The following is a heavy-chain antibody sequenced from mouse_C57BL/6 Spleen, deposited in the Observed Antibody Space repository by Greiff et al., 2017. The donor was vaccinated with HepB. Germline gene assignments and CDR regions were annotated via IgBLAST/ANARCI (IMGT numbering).Heavy chain of an antibody. CDR3: ARGDIYYEGAMDY. Sequence: EVKLEESGPGLVKPSQSLSLTCSVTGYSITSGYYWNWIRQFPGNKLEWMGYISYDGSNNYNPALKNRISITRDTSKNQFFLKLNSVTTEDTATYYCARGDIYYEGAMDYWGQGTSVTVSS. CDR2: ISYDGSN. D-gene: IGHD2-4*01. CDR1: GYSITSGYY. V-gene: IGHV3-6*01. J-gene: IGHJ4*01.